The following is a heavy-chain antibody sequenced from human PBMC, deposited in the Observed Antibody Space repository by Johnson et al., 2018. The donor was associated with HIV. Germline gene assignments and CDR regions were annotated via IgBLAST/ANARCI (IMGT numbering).Heavy chain of an antibody. J-gene: IGHJ3*02. CDR1: GFTFSSYA. CDR2: VSDGAGNT. V-gene: IGHV3-23*04. CDR3: ARERIAAAGLDAFDI. D-gene: IGHD6-13*01. Sequence: VLLVESGGGLVQPGGSLRLSCAASGFTFSSYALTWVRQATGKGLEWVSTVSDGAGNTYYADSVKGRFTISRDNSKNTLYLQMNSLRAEDTAVYYCARERIAAAGLDAFDIWGQGTMVTVSS.